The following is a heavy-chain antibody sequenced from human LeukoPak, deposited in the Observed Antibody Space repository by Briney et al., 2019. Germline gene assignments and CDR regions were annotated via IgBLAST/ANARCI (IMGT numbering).Heavy chain of an antibody. Sequence: ASVKVSCTASGYTFTGYYMHCGRQAPGQGREWMGCINPNSGGTNYAQKFQGGVTMTRDTSISTAYIDLRSLRSDDTAVYYCARASWFDPWGQGTLVTVSS. CDR3: ARASWFDP. V-gene: IGHV1-2*02. CDR2: INPNSGGT. CDR1: GYTFTGYY. J-gene: IGHJ5*02.